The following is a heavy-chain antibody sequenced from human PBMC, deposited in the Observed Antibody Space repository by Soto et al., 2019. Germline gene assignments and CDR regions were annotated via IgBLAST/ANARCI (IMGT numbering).Heavy chain of an antibody. V-gene: IGHV1-18*04. CDR1: GYTFTRYA. Sequence: ASVKVSCKASGYTFTRYAISWVRQAPGQGLEWVAWINTYNGETYSAEKVQGRVTMTRDTSTNTASMELRSLRSDDTAIYYCTRYIEVLTGCYHQYAIQVWGQGTMVNVSS. CDR3: TRYIEVLTGCYHQYAIQV. D-gene: IGHD2-2*01. J-gene: IGHJ6*01. CDR2: INTYNGET.